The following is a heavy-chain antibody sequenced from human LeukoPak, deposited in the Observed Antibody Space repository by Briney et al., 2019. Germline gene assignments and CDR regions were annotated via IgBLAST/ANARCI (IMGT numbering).Heavy chain of an antibody. D-gene: IGHD6-13*01. Sequence: GGSLRLSCAASGFTFNNYGMHWVRQAPGKGLEWVAIISYDGSNTYYADSVKGRFTISRDNSKNTLYLQMNSLRAEDTAVYYCAREDGRIADQPPDYWGQGTLVTVSS. CDR2: ISYDGSNT. CDR1: GFTFNNYG. V-gene: IGHV3-30*03. CDR3: AREDGRIADQPPDY. J-gene: IGHJ4*02.